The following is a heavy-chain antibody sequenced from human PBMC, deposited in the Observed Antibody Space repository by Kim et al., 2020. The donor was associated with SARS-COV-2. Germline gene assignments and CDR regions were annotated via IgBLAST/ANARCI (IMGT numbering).Heavy chain of an antibody. Sequence: GGSLRLSCAASGFTFSRYAMHWVRQAPGKGLEYVSAISSNGGSTYYANSVKGRFTISRDNSKNTLYLQMGSLRAEDMAVYYCARDTGFLEWLSFDYWGQGTLVTVSS. V-gene: IGHV3-64*01. J-gene: IGHJ4*02. CDR3: ARDTGFLEWLSFDY. D-gene: IGHD3-3*01. CDR2: ISSNGGST. CDR1: GFTFSRYA.